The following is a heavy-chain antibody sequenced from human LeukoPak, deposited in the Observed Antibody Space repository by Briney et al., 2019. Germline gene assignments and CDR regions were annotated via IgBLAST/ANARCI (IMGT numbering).Heavy chain of an antibody. Sequence: SVKVSCKASGGTFSSYAISWVRQAPGQGLEWMGGIIPIFGTANYAQKFQGRVTITADESTSTAYMELSSLTSDDTAVYYCATVNHRGSFFDYWGQGTLVTVSS. J-gene: IGHJ4*02. V-gene: IGHV1-69*01. D-gene: IGHD1-26*01. CDR2: IIPIFGTA. CDR1: GGTFSSYA. CDR3: ATVNHRGSFFDY.